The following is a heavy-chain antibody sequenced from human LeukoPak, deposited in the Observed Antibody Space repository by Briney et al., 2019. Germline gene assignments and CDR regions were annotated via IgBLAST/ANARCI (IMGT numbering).Heavy chain of an antibody. CDR1: GYRFTSYW. CDR3: ARDGISSMSSFDY. CDR2: IYPGDSDT. D-gene: IGHD6-6*01. Sequence: GESLKISCKGSGYRFTSYWIGWVRQMPGKGLEWMGIIYPGDSDTRYSPSFQGQVTISADKSISTAYLQWSSLKASDTAMYYCARDGISSMSSFDYWGQGTLVTVSS. V-gene: IGHV5-51*01. J-gene: IGHJ4*02.